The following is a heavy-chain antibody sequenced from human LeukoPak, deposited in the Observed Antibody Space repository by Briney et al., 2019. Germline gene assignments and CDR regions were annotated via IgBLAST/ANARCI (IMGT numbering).Heavy chain of an antibody. V-gene: IGHV3-20*04. Sequence: RAGGSLRLSCAASGFSFDDYGMGWVRQAPGKGLEWVSGINWNGRSTCYADSVKGRFTISRDNAKNSLYLQMNSLRAEDTALYYCARGHSSGWYNYFDYWGQGTLVTVSS. CDR2: INWNGRST. CDR3: ARGHSSGWYNYFDY. J-gene: IGHJ4*02. CDR1: GFSFDDYG. D-gene: IGHD6-19*01.